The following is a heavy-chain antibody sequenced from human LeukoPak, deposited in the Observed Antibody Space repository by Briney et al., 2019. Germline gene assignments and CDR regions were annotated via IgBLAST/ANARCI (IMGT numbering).Heavy chain of an antibody. Sequence: SETLPLTCTVSGGSISSGGYYWSWLRQHPGKGLEWIGYIYYSGSTYYNPSLKSRVTISVNTTKNQFSLKLSAVTAAESAVYYCARVRPCFDPWGQGTQVTVSS. J-gene: IGHJ5*02. CDR1: GGSISSGGYY. CDR3: ARVRPCFDP. V-gene: IGHV4-31*03. CDR2: IYYSGST.